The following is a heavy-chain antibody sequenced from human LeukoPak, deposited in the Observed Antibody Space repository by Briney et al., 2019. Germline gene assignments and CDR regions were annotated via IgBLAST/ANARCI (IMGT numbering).Heavy chain of an antibody. CDR1: GFTFSSYA. V-gene: IGHV3-23*01. D-gene: IGHD4-17*01. CDR2: ISGSGGST. Sequence: GGSLRLSCAASGFTFSSYAMSWVRQAPGKGLEWVSAISGSGGSTDYADSVKGRFTISRDNSKNTLYLQMNSLRAEDTAVYYCAKGYDYGDYACGYWGQGTLVTVSS. J-gene: IGHJ4*02. CDR3: AKGYDYGDYACGY.